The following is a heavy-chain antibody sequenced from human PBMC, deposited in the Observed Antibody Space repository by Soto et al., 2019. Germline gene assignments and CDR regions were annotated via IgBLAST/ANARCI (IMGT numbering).Heavy chain of an antibody. Sequence: ASVKVSCKASGYTFTSYGISWVRQAPGQGLEWMGWISAYNGNTNYAQKLQGRVTMTTDTSTSTAYMELRSLRSDDTAVYYCAKGRYGSYHIHDAFDTWGQGTMVTVSS. V-gene: IGHV1-18*01. J-gene: IGHJ3*02. D-gene: IGHD1-26*01. CDR2: ISAYNGNT. CDR3: AKGRYGSYHIHDAFDT. CDR1: GYTFTSYG.